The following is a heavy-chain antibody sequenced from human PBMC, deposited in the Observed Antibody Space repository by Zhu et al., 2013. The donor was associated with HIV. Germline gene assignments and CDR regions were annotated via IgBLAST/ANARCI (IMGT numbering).Heavy chain of an antibody. CDR1: GYTFTIHD. J-gene: IGHJ3*02. CDR3: ARDPRSIAAAGLDAFDI. D-gene: IGHD6-13*01. Sequence: VQLVQSGAEVKKPGASVKVSCKASGYTFTIHDINWLRQAPGQGLEWMGWMNPNNGSTSYAQKFQGRVTMTRDTSTSTVYMELSSLRSEDTAVYYCARDPRSIAAAGLDAFDIWGQGTMVTVSS. V-gene: IGHV1-8*01. CDR2: MNPNNGST.